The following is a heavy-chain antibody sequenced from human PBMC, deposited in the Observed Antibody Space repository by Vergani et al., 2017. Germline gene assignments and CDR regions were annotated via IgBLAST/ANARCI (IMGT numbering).Heavy chain of an antibody. J-gene: IGHJ3*02. V-gene: IGHV1-18*01. Sequence: QVQLVQSGAEVKKPGPSVKVSCKASGYTFTSYGISWVRQAPGQGLEWMGWISAYNGNTNYAQKLQGRVTMTTDTSTSTAYMELRSLRSDDTAVYYCARDPRRIAAAGTNAFDIWGQGTMVTVSS. CDR2: ISAYNGNT. D-gene: IGHD6-13*01. CDR3: ARDPRRIAAAGTNAFDI. CDR1: GYTFTSYG.